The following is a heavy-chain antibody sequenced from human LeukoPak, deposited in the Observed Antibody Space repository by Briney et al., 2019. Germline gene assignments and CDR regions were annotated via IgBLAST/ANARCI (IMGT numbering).Heavy chain of an antibody. CDR1: GYHFFTYW. Sequence: GESLKISCKTSGYHFFTYWIGWVRRMPGKGLEWMGIIYPGDSDTRYSPSFQGQVTMSADKSISTAYLQWSSLKASDTAMYYCARGDGYNYDYWGQGTLVTVSS. CDR2: IYPGDSDT. V-gene: IGHV5-51*01. D-gene: IGHD5-24*01. J-gene: IGHJ4*02. CDR3: ARGDGYNYDY.